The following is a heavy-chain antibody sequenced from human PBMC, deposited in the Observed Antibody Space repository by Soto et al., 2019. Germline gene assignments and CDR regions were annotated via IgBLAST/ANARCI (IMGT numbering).Heavy chain of an antibody. CDR3: ARRWSGTDY. J-gene: IGHJ4*02. V-gene: IGHV4-59*01. Sequence: PSETLSLTCTVSGGPIGHYYWNWIRQPPGKGLEWIAYVRYSGTTSYNPSLQSRVTISLDTSNNQFSLTLSSVTAADTAVYYCARRWSGTDYWGQGTMVTVSS. CDR1: GGPIGHYY. CDR2: VRYSGTT. D-gene: IGHD3-10*01.